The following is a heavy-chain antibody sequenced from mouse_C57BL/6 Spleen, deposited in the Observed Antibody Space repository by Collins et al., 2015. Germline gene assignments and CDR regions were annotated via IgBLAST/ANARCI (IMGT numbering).Heavy chain of an antibody. D-gene: IGHD1-2*01. CDR2: ISYSGST. Sequence: DVQLQESGPGLVKPSQSLSLTCTVTGYSITSDYAWNWIRQFPGNKLEWMGYISYSGSTSYNPSLKSRISITRDTSKNQFFLQLNSVTTEDTATYYCACITTATRFDYWGQGTTLTVSS. V-gene: IGHV3-2*02. CDR3: ACITTATRFDY. CDR1: GYSITSDYA. J-gene: IGHJ2*01.